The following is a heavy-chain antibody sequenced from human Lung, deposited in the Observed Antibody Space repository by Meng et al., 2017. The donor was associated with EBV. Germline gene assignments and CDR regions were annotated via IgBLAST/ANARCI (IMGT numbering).Heavy chain of an antibody. CDR3: ARAVDTGYFDY. J-gene: IGHJ4*02. D-gene: IGHD5-18*01. Sequence: QVLCEEAGPVLVTPSPTLSLTCTVSGGSSSSGGHYWSWIRQHPGKGLEWIGYIYYRGSTYYNPSLKSLVSISVDTSNNQFSLKLSSVTAADTAVYYCARAVDTGYFDYWGQGTLVTVSS. V-gene: IGHV4-31*01. CDR1: GGSSSSGGHY. CDR2: IYYRGST.